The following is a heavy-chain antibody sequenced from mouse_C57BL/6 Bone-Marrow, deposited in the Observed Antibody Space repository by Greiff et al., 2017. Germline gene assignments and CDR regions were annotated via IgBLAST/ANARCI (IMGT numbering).Heavy chain of an antibody. V-gene: IGHV1-55*01. J-gene: IGHJ1*03. CDR1: GYTFTSYW. CDR2: IYPGSGST. D-gene: IGHD2-5*01. Sequence: VQLQQPGAELVKPGASVKMSCKSSGYTFTSYWITWVKQRPGQGLEWIGDIYPGSGSTNYNEKFKSKATLTVDTSSSTAYMQLSSLTSEDSAVYYCARPSYSNYWYFDVWGTGTTVTVSS. CDR3: ARPSYSNYWYFDV.